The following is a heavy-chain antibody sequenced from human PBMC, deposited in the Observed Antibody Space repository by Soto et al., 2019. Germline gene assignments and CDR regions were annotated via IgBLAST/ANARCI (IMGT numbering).Heavy chain of an antibody. CDR3: AKRYYDFWSGPLAVGFMDV. CDR1: GFTFSSYA. Sequence: PGGSLRLSCAASGFTFSSYAMSWVRQAPGKGLEWVSAISGSGGSTYYADSVKGRFTISRDNSKNTLYLRMNSLRAEDTAVYYCAKRYYDFWSGPLAVGFMDVWGQGTTVTVSS. D-gene: IGHD3-3*01. CDR2: ISGSGGST. V-gene: IGHV3-23*01. J-gene: IGHJ6*02.